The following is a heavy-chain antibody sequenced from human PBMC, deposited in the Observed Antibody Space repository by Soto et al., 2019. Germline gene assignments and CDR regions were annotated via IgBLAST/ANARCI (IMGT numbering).Heavy chain of an antibody. D-gene: IGHD4-17*01. Sequence: SETLSLTCTVSGASISSSNYYWVWIRHPPGRGLEWIGTMYYSGRTYYNPSLKSRVTTSVDTSKNQFSLKLSAVTATDTAVYYCARHGNTVTTGYYYGMDVWGQGTTVTVSS. J-gene: IGHJ6*02. CDR2: MYYSGRT. CDR3: ARHGNTVTTGYYYGMDV. CDR1: GASISSSNYY. V-gene: IGHV4-39*01.